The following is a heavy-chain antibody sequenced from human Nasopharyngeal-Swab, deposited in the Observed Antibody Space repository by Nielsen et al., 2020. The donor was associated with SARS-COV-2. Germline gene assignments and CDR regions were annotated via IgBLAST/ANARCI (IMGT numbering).Heavy chain of an antibody. Sequence: SETLSLTCAVYGGSFSGSYWGWIRQPPGKGLEWIGSIYYSGSTYYNPSLKSRVTISVDTSKNQFSLKLSSVTAADTAVYYCARMDTAMLYAFDIWGQGTMVTVSS. CDR3: ARMDTAMLYAFDI. J-gene: IGHJ3*02. D-gene: IGHD5-18*01. V-gene: IGHV4-34*01. CDR1: GGSFSGSY. CDR2: IYYSGST.